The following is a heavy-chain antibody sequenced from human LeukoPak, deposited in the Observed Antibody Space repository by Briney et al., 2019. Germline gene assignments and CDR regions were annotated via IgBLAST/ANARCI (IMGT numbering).Heavy chain of an antibody. CDR1: GFTFSNAW. V-gene: IGHV3-15*01. CDR3: TTTQQLVLPHYYMDV. CDR2: IKSKTDGGTT. Sequence: GGSLRLSCAASGFTFSNAWMSWVRQAPGKGLEWVGRIKSKTDGGTTDYAAPVKGRFTISRDDSKNTLYLQMNSLETEDTAVYYCTTTQQLVLPHYYMDVWGKGTTVTVSS. J-gene: IGHJ6*03. D-gene: IGHD6-13*01.